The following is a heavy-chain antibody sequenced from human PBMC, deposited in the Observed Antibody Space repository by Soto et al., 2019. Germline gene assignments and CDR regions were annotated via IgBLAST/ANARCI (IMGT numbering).Heavy chain of an antibody. V-gene: IGHV3-30*18. CDR2: ISYDGSNK. J-gene: IGHJ4*02. Sequence: QVQLVESGGGVVQPGRSLRLSCAASGFTFSSYAMHWVRQAPGKGLEWVAVISYDGSNKYYADSVKGRFTISRDNSKNTLYLQMNSLRAEDTAVYYCAKGLRGACSGGSCYPRLDYWGQGTLVTVSS. CDR1: GFTFSSYA. D-gene: IGHD2-15*01. CDR3: AKGLRGACSGGSCYPRLDY.